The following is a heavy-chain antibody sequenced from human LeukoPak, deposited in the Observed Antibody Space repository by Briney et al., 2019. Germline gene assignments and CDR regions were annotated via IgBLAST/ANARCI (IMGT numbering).Heavy chain of an antibody. D-gene: IGHD6-19*01. CDR1: GFTFSSYA. CDR3: AKGAGGWYVFDY. CDR2: ISWNSGSI. V-gene: IGHV3-9*01. J-gene: IGHJ4*02. Sequence: GRSLRLSCAASGFTFSSYAMHWVRQAPGKGLEWVSGISWNSGSIGYADSVKGRFTISRDNAKNSLYLQMNSLRAEDTALYYCAKGAGGWYVFDYWGQGTLVTVSS.